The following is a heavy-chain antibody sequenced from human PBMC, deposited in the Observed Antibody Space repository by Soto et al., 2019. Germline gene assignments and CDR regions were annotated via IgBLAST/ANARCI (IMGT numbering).Heavy chain of an antibody. CDR2: ISYDGSNK. D-gene: IGHD1-26*01. Sequence: GSLRLSCAASGFTFSSYGMHWVRQAPGKGLEWVAVISYDGSNKYYADSVKGRFTISRDNSKNTLYLQMNSLRAEDTAVYYCANGPPELLLPPYYFDYWGQGTLVTVSS. J-gene: IGHJ4*02. V-gene: IGHV3-30*18. CDR1: GFTFSSYG. CDR3: ANGPPELLLPPYYFDY.